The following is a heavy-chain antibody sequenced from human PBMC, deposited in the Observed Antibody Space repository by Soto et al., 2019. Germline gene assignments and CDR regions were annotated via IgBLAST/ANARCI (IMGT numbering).Heavy chain of an antibody. V-gene: IGHV3-9*01. J-gene: IGHJ3*02. CDR2: ISWNSDSI. CDR3: AKDLYCNYRDAFDI. D-gene: IGHD4-4*01. Sequence: PVGSLRLSCAASGFTFDDYAMHWVRQAPGKGLEWVSGISWNSDSIGYADSVKGRFTISSDNVKNSLYLQMNSLRAEDTALYYCAKDLYCNYRDAFDIWGQGTMVTVSS. CDR1: GFTFDDYA.